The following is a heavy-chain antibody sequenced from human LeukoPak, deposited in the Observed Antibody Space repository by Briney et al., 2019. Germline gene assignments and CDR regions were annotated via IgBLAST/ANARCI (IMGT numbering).Heavy chain of an antibody. D-gene: IGHD3-22*01. CDR1: GYTFTSYG. Sequence: GASVKVSCKASGYTFTSYGISWVRQAPGQGLEWMGWISAYSGNTNYAQKLQGRVTMTTDTSTSTAYMELRSLRSDDTAVYYCARTDSSGYYYPPVFDYWGQGTLVTVSS. CDR3: ARTDSSGYYYPPVFDY. J-gene: IGHJ4*02. V-gene: IGHV1-18*01. CDR2: ISAYSGNT.